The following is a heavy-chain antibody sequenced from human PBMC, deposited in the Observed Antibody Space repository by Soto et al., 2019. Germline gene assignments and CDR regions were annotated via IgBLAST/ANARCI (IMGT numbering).Heavy chain of an antibody. V-gene: IGHV1-69*13. CDR1: GGTFSSYA. CDR2: IIPIFGTA. Sequence: SVKVSCKASGGTFSSYAISWERQAPGQGLEWMGGIIPIFGTANYAQKFQVRVTITEGEATITVYMELSSVRSEDTAVYYCARGGTNYYDSSGCQGWDYWGQGTLVTVSS. CDR3: ARGGTNYYDSSGCQGWDY. J-gene: IGHJ4*02. D-gene: IGHD3-22*01.